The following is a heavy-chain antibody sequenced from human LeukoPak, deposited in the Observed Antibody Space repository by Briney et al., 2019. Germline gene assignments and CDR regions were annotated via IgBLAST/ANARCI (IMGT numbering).Heavy chain of an antibody. CDR1: GYTFTSYY. D-gene: IGHD5-24*01. Sequence: ASVTVSCKASGYTFTSYYMHWVRQAPGQGLEWMGIINPSGGSTSYAQKFQGRVTMTRDTSTSTVYMELSSLRSEDTAVHYCASEMATIRGNLYYYYGMDVWGQGTTVTVSS. V-gene: IGHV1-46*01. CDR3: ASEMATIRGNLYYYYGMDV. CDR2: INPSGGST. J-gene: IGHJ6*02.